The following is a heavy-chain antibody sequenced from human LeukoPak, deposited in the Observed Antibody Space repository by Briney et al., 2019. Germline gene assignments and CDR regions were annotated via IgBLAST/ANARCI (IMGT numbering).Heavy chain of an antibody. D-gene: IGHD3-22*01. Sequence: GGSLRLSCAASGFTFSSYAMHWVRQAPGKGLEWVAVISYDGSNKYYADSVKGRFTISRDNSKNTLHLQMNSLRAEDTAVYYCARTGYYYDSSGYPVDAFDIWDQGTMVTVSS. CDR2: ISYDGSNK. CDR1: GFTFSSYA. V-gene: IGHV3-30*04. J-gene: IGHJ3*02. CDR3: ARTGYYYDSSGYPVDAFDI.